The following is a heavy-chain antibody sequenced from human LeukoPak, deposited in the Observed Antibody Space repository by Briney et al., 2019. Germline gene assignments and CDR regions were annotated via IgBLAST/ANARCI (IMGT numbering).Heavy chain of an antibody. CDR3: AKEEWELNQDHSLDY. D-gene: IGHD1-26*01. V-gene: IGHV3-9*01. CDR2: ISWNSGSI. CDR1: GFTFDDYA. Sequence: GGSLRLSCAASGFTFDDYAMHWVRQAPGKGLEWVSGISWNSGSIGYADSVKGRFTISRDNAKNSLYLQMNSLRAEDTAVYYCAKEEWELNQDHSLDYWGQGTLVTVSS. J-gene: IGHJ4*02.